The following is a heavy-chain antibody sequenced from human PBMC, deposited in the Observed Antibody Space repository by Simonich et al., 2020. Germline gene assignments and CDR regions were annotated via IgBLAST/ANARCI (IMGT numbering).Heavy chain of an antibody. CDR3: ARGRGGRSRGYVDY. CDR2: MNPNSGNT. J-gene: IGHJ4*02. V-gene: IGHV1-8*03. Sequence: QVQLVQSGAEVKKPGASVKVSCKASGYTFTSYDMNWVGQATGQGLEWMGWMNPNSGNTGYAQKFQGRVTITRNTSISTAYMERSRLRSEDTDVYYCARGRGGRSRGYVDYWGQGTLVTVSS. CDR1: GYTFTSYD. D-gene: IGHD2-15*01.